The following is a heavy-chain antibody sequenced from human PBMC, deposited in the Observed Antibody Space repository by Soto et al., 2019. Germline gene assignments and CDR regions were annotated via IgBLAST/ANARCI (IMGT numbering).Heavy chain of an antibody. Sequence: QVQLQESGPGLVKPSETLSLTCTVSGGSISCYYWSWIRQPPGKGLEWIGYIYYSGSTNYNPSLKSRVTISVDTSKNQFSLKLSSVTAADTAVYYCARQAGSVTFDYWGQGTLVTVSS. D-gene: IGHD3-16*02. V-gene: IGHV4-59*08. CDR1: GGSISCYY. CDR3: ARQAGSVTFDY. CDR2: IYYSGST. J-gene: IGHJ4*02.